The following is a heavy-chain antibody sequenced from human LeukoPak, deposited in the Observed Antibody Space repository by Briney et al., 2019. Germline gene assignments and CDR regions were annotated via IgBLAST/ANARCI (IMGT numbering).Heavy chain of an antibody. CDR2: IYHSGST. CDR3: ATLTTAVTAYYFDY. J-gene: IGHJ4*02. Sequence: PSETLSLTCTVSGGSISSYYWSWIRQPPGKGLEWIGYIYHSGSTDYNPSLKSRVTISVDTSKSQISLKLTSVTAADTAVYYCATLTTAVTAYYFDYWGQGTLVTVSS. CDR1: GGSISSYY. V-gene: IGHV4-4*09. D-gene: IGHD4-23*01.